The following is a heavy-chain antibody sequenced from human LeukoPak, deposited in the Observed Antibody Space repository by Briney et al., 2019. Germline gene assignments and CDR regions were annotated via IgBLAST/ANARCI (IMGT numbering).Heavy chain of an antibody. V-gene: IGHV1-69*04. J-gene: IGHJ3*02. Sequence: SVKVSCKASGYTFTSYGISWVRQAPGQGLEWMGRIIPILGIANYAQKFQGRVTITADKSTSTAYMELSSLRSEDTAVYYCARDPYCSSTSCPTDTFDIWGQGTMVTVSS. CDR1: GYTFTSYG. CDR3: ARDPYCSSTSCPTDTFDI. D-gene: IGHD2-2*01. CDR2: IIPILGIA.